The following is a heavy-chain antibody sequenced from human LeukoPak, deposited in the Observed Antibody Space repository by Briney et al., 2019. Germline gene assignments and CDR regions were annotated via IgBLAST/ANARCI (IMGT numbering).Heavy chain of an antibody. V-gene: IGHV3-48*03. J-gene: IGHJ4*02. CDR2: ISSSGSTI. D-gene: IGHD3-3*01. CDR3: ARHYVIWRGSHPLEY. CDR1: GFTFSSYE. Sequence: GGSLRLSCAASGFTFSSYEMNWVRQAPGKGLEWVSYISSSGSTIYYADSVKGRFTISRDNAKNSLYLQMNSLRAEDTAVYYRARHYVIWRGSHPLEYRGQGTL.